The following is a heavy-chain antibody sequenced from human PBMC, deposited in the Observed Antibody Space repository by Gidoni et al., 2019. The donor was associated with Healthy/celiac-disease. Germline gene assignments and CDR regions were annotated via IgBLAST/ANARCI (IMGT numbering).Heavy chain of an antibody. Sequence: EVQLLESGGGLVQPGGSLRLSCAASGFTFSSYAMSWVRQAPGTGLEWVSAISGSGGSTYYADSVKGRFTISRDNSKNTLYLQMNSLRAEDTAVYYCAKAGGYCSSTSCYRGDAFDIWGQGTMVTVSS. D-gene: IGHD2-2*02. J-gene: IGHJ3*02. V-gene: IGHV3-23*01. CDR2: ISGSGGST. CDR1: GFTFSSYA. CDR3: AKAGGYCSSTSCYRGDAFDI.